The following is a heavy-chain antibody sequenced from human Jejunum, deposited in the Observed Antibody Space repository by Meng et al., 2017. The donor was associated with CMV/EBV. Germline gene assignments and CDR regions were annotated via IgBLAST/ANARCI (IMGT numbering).Heavy chain of an antibody. CDR3: ASGVGYGRDAFDI. V-gene: IGHV1-18*01. J-gene: IGHJ3*02. D-gene: IGHD2-15*01. CDR1: AYTFSNDG. CDR2: ISAYNGNT. Sequence: ASAYTFSNDGITWVRQAHGQGLEWMGWISAYNGNTNYAQKLQGRVTMTTDTSTSTAYMELRSLRSDDTAVYYCASGVGYGRDAFDIWGQGTMVTVSS.